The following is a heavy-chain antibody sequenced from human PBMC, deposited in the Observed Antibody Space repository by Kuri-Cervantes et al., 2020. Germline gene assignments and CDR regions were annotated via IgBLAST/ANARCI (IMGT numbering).Heavy chain of an antibody. CDR3: ARDTLLWFRELLYDY. V-gene: IGHV3-33*01. CDR2: IWYDGSNK. D-gene: IGHD3-10*01. J-gene: IGHJ4*02. Sequence: GGSLRLSCAASGFTFSSYGMHWVRQAPGKGLEWVAVIWYDGSNKYYADSVKGRFTISRDNSKNTLYLQMNSLRAEDTAVYYCARDTLLWFRELLYDYWGQGTLVTVSS. CDR1: GFTFSSYG.